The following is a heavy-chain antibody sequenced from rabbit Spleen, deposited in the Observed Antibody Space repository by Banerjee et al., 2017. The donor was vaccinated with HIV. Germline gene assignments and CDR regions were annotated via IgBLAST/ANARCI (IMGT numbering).Heavy chain of an antibody. CDR3: ARDLASVVGWNFNL. V-gene: IGHV1S40*01. J-gene: IGHJ4*01. Sequence: QSLEESGGGLVKTGASLALTCRASGGSCSGSSYMCWVRQAPGKGLEWIACINVATGSAVYATWAKGRFTISSTSSTTVALKMTALTAADTATYFCARDLASVVGWNFNLWGPGTLVTVS. CDR1: GGSCSGSSY. CDR2: INVATGSA. D-gene: IGHD3-1*01.